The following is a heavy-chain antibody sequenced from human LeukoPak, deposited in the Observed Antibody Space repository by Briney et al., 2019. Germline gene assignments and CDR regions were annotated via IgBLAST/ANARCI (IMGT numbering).Heavy chain of an antibody. J-gene: IGHJ4*02. D-gene: IGHD3-10*02. V-gene: IGHV1-46*01. CDR3: ARDCSTTPRETPLDY. Sequence: ASVKVSCKASGYTFTSYYMHWVRQAPAQGREWMGIINPSGGSTSYAQKFRGRVTMTRDMSTSTVYMELSSLRSEDTAVYYCARDCSTTPRETPLDYWGQGTLVTVTS. CDR2: INPSGGST. CDR1: GYTFTSYY.